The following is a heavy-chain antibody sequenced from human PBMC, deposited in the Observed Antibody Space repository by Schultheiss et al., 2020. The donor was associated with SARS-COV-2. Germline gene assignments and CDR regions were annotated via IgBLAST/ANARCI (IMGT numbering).Heavy chain of an antibody. CDR1: GFTFSSYW. D-gene: IGHD2-2*02. V-gene: IGHV3-15*01. Sequence: GGSLRLSCAASGFTFSSYWMSWVRQAPGKGLEWVGRIKSKTDGGTTDYAAPVKGRFTISRDDSKNTLYLQMNSLSAEDTAVYSCARFRWAPGAIKSYYSYGMDVWGQGTTVTVSS. CDR3: ARFRWAPGAIKSYYSYGMDV. J-gene: IGHJ6*02. CDR2: IKSKTDGGTT.